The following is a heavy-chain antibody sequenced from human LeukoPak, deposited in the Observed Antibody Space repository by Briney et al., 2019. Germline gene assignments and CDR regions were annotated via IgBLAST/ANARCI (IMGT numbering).Heavy chain of an antibody. Sequence: GGSLLLSCAASGFPFSSYAMSGVRPAPGKGLGGVSAISGSGGSRYYADSVKGRFTISRDNSKNTLYLQMNSLRAEDTAVYYCAKYLISQRITGTTNTDYWGQGTLVTVSS. D-gene: IGHD1-7*01. CDR1: GFPFSSYA. CDR3: AKYLISQRITGTTNTDY. J-gene: IGHJ4*02. CDR2: ISGSGGSR. V-gene: IGHV3-23*01.